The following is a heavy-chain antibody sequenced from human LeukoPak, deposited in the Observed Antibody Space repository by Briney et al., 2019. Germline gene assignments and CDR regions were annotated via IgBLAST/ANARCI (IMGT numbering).Heavy chain of an antibody. Sequence: PSETLSLTCTVSGYSISSDYCWGWIRQSPGKGLEWISSVSHSGHPYYNPSLKSRVTILVNTSKNQFSLKLSSLTASDPAVYYLSSVGGSYYTASPNDWFVPWGQGTLVAV. CDR2: VSHSGHP. J-gene: IGHJ5*02. CDR1: GYSISSDYC. CDR3: SSVGGSYYTASPNDWFVP. D-gene: IGHD2-2*02. V-gene: IGHV4-38-2*02.